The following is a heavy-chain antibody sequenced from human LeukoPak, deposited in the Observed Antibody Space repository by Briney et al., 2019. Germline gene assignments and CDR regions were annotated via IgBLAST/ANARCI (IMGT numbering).Heavy chain of an antibody. J-gene: IGHJ6*03. Sequence: ASVKVSCKVSGYTLTELSMHWVRQAAGKGLEGVGGFDPDDGETIYAQKFQGRVTMTEATSTDTAYMELSSLRSEDTDVYYCATGGLKTKYWYYYYMDVWGKGTTVTVSS. CDR2: FDPDDGET. CDR1: GYTLTELS. V-gene: IGHV1-24*01. CDR3: ATGGLKTKYWYYYYMDV. D-gene: IGHD2-8*02.